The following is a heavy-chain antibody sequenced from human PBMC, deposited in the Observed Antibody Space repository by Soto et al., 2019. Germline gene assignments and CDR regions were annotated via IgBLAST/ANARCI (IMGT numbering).Heavy chain of an antibody. CDR2: TYYRSKWYN. J-gene: IGHJ3*02. Sequence: QVQLQQSGPGLVRPSQTLSLTCAFSGNILSSNSVAWNWIRQSPSRGLEWLGRTYYRSKWYNDYAVSVKGRITVNPDTSKNQFSLQLNSVTPEDTAVYFCARGQFTAFDIWGQGTVVTVSS. CDR1: GNILSSNSVA. D-gene: IGHD6-19*01. V-gene: IGHV6-1*02. CDR3: ARGQFTAFDI.